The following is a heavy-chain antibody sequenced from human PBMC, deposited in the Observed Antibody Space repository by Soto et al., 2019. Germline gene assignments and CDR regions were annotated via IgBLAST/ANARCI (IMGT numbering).Heavy chain of an antibody. CDR2: INPNSGGT. V-gene: IGHV1-2*02. CDR1: GYTFTDYY. D-gene: IGHD5-12*01. J-gene: IGHJ5*02. CDR3: ARVDVRVVASFDP. Sequence: QVQMVQSGAEVKKPGASVKVSCKASGYTFTDYYIHWVRQAPGQGLEWMGWINPNSGGTNYAQKFQGRVTMPRDTSISTAYMELSRLISDDTAVYYCARVDVRVVASFDPWGQGALVIVSS.